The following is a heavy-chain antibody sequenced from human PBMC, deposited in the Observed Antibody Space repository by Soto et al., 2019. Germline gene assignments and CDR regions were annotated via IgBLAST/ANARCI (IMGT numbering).Heavy chain of an antibody. V-gene: IGHV1-18*01. CDR3: ARGYREYYYDSSGYYPSAFDI. CDR2: ISAYNGNT. D-gene: IGHD3-22*01. J-gene: IGHJ3*02. CDR1: GYTFTSYG. Sequence: ASVKVSCKASGYTFTSYGISWVRQAPGQGLEWMGWISAYNGNTNYAQKLQGRVTMTTDTSTSTAYMELRSLRSDDTAVYYCARGYREYYYDSSGYYPSAFDIWGQGTMVTVSS.